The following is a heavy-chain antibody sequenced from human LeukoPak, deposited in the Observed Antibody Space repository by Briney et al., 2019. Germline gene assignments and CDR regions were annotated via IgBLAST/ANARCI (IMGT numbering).Heavy chain of an antibody. CDR2: ICGSVSVSGDCT. Sequence: LLGGSLRLSCAASGFSFGSYAMSWVRQAAGKGLGWVSEICGSVSVSGDCTYYADSVKGRFTISRDNAKNSLYLQMNSLRAEDTAVYYCARDQYALGYDFWSGYCDYWGQGTLVTVSS. CDR3: ARDQYALGYDFWSGYCDY. D-gene: IGHD3-3*01. J-gene: IGHJ4*02. V-gene: IGHV3-23*01. CDR1: GFSFGSYA.